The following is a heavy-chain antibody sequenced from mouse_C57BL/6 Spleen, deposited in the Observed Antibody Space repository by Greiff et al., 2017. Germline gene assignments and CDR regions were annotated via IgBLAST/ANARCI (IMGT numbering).Heavy chain of an antibody. V-gene: IGHV1-19*01. CDR2: INPYNGGT. J-gene: IGHJ3*01. CDR1: GYTFTDYY. Sequence: EVQLQQSGPVLVKPGASVKMSCKASGYTFTDYYMNWVKQSHGKSLEWIGVINPYNGGTSYNQKFKGKATLTVVKSSSTAYMELNSLTSEDSAVYYCAIPSEDRFAYWGQGTLVTVAA. CDR3: AIPSEDRFAY.